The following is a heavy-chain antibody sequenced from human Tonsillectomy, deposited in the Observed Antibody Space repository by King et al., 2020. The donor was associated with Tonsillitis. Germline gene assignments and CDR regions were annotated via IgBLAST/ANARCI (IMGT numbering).Heavy chain of an antibody. D-gene: IGHD3-16*02. Sequence: VQLQQWGAGLLKPSETLSLTCAVSGGSVSANYWSWIRQPPGKGLEWVGEMKHSGSTDYNASFKNRVTISIDTSKNHLSLELTSVTAADTAVYYCARGVYYDYVWGRYRTNYFDNWGQGTLVTVSS. CDR3: ARGVYYDYVWGRYRTNYFDN. CDR2: MKHSGST. J-gene: IGHJ4*02. CDR1: GGSVSANY. V-gene: IGHV4-34*01.